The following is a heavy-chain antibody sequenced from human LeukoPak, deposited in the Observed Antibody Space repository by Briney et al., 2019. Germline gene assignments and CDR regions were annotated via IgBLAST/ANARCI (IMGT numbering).Heavy chain of an antibody. Sequence: PAETLSLTCTVSGDSMSDYFWTWIRQPPGKGLEWIGYAADSGSTNYNPSLKSRVTISVDSSTNHFSLRLTSVTAADTAIYYCAAMPTVTMYSYFFDSWGQGTLLTVSS. CDR2: AADSGST. CDR1: GDSMSDYF. V-gene: IGHV4-59*01. CDR3: AAMPTVTMYSYFFDS. D-gene: IGHD4-17*01. J-gene: IGHJ4*02.